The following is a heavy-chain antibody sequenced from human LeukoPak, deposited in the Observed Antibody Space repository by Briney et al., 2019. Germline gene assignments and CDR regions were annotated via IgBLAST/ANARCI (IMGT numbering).Heavy chain of an antibody. Sequence: SETLSLTCAVYGGSFSGYYWSWIRQPPGKGLEWIGEINHSGSTNYNPSLKSRVTISVDTSKNQFSLKLSSVTAADTAVYYCARDSYRYPGGYYMDVWGRGTTVTVSS. CDR3: ARDSYRYPGGYYMDV. J-gene: IGHJ6*03. V-gene: IGHV4-34*01. CDR1: GGSFSGYY. CDR2: INHSGST. D-gene: IGHD4-11*01.